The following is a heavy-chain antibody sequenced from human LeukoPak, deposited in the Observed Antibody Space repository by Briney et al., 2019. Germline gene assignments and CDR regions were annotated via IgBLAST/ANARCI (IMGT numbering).Heavy chain of an antibody. Sequence: ASVKVSCKASGYTFTTYNFSWVRQAPGQVLEWMGWISTYNSDTNYPQKLQGRVTMTTDTSTSTAFMELRSLTSDDTAVYYCARDLAPGNFDYWGQGTQVTVSS. J-gene: IGHJ4*02. V-gene: IGHV1-18*01. CDR2: ISTYNSDT. CDR1: GYTFTTYN. CDR3: ARDLAPGNFDY.